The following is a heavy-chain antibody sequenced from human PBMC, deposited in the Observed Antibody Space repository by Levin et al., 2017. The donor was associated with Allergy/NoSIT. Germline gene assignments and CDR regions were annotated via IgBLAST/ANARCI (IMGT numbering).Heavy chain of an antibody. D-gene: IGHD3-10*01. Sequence: PEASVKVSCAASGFTFSSYAVSWVRQAPGKGLEWVSGISGSGGSTYYADSVKGRFTISRDNSKNTLYLQMDSLRAEDTAVYYCAKRSGGGSGSYYIDYWGQGTLVTVSS. CDR3: AKRSGGGSGSYYIDY. V-gene: IGHV3-23*01. CDR1: GFTFSSYA. CDR2: ISGSGGST. J-gene: IGHJ4*02.